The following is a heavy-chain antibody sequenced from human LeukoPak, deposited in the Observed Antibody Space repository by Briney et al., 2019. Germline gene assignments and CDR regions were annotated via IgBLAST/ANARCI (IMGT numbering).Heavy chain of an antibody. V-gene: IGHV4-59*01. CDR1: GGSISNYY. D-gene: IGHD2-2*01. CDR3: ARSKYHLLY. CDR2: VYYSGST. Sequence: SETLSLTCTVSGGSISNYYWTWIRQPPGKGLEWIGYVYYSGSTNYNPSLKSRVTISVDTSKNQFSLKLSSVTAADTAVYYCARSKYHLLYWGQGTLVTISS. J-gene: IGHJ4*02.